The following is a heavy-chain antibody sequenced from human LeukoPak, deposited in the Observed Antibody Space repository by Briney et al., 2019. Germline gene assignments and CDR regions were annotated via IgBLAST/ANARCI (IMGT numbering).Heavy chain of an antibody. D-gene: IGHD4-17*01. J-gene: IGHJ5*02. CDR3: ATVIGPPPHTDWFDP. Sequence: ASVKVSCKASGYTFTSYGISWVRQAPGQGLEWMGWISAYNGSTDYAQKLQGRVTMTTDTSTSTAYMELRSLRSDDTAVYYCATVIGPPPHTDWFDPWGQGTLVTVSS. V-gene: IGHV1-18*01. CDR2: ISAYNGST. CDR1: GYTFTSYG.